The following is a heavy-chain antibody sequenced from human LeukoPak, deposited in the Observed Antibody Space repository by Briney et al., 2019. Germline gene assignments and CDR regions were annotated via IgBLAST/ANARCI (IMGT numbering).Heavy chain of an antibody. Sequence: SETLSLTCTVSGYSISSGYYWGWIRQPPGKGLEWIGSIYHSGSTYYNPSLKSRVTISVDTSKNQFSLKLSSVTAADTAVYYCASSEIVTYNWFDPWGQGTLVTVSS. D-gene: IGHD3-22*01. V-gene: IGHV4-38-2*02. CDR1: GYSISSGYY. J-gene: IGHJ5*02. CDR2: IYHSGST. CDR3: ASSEIVTYNWFDP.